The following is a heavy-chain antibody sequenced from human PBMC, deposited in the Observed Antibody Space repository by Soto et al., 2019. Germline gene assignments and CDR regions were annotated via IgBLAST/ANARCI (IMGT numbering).Heavy chain of an antibody. D-gene: IGHD3-3*01. V-gene: IGHV4-59*01. J-gene: IGHJ6*02. CDR3: ARGNYDFWGGYFGTSSSYGMDV. CDR1: GGSISSYY. Sequence: PSETLSLTCTVSGGSISSYYGSWIRQPPGKGLEWIGYIYYSGSTNYNPSLKSRVTISVDTSKNQFSLKLSSVTAADTAVYYCARGNYDFWGGYFGTSSSYGMDVWGQGTTVTVSS. CDR2: IYYSGST.